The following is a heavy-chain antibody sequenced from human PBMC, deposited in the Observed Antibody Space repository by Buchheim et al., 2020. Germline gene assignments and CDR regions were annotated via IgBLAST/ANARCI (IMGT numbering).Heavy chain of an antibody. CDR2: VSVVSGSGPST. V-gene: IGHV3-23*01. Sequence: EVQLLESGGGLLQPGGSLRLSCAASGFTFSSYSMSWVRQAPGKGLEWVSGVSVVSGSGPSTYYAESVKGRFTISSDDSKNTLYLQMNSLRAEDTAIFYCAKVSRGYYYDTSGYSAGYFDLWGRGTL. D-gene: IGHD3-22*01. CDR3: AKVSRGYYYDTSGYSAGYFDL. CDR1: GFTFSSYS. J-gene: IGHJ2*01.